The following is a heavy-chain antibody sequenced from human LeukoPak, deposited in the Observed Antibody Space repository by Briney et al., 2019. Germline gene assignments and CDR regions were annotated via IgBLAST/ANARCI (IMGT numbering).Heavy chain of an antibody. CDR2: ISSSSIYI. CDR1: GFTFSAYT. D-gene: IGHD2-2*01. V-gene: IGHV3-21*01. Sequence: GGSLRLSCAASGFTFSAYTMNWVRQAPGKGLEWVSSISSSSIYIYYADSVKGRFTISRDNAKNSLYLQMNSLRAEDTAVYYCARARYCSSTNCYEHDYWGQGTLVTVSS. J-gene: IGHJ4*02. CDR3: ARARYCSSTNCYEHDY.